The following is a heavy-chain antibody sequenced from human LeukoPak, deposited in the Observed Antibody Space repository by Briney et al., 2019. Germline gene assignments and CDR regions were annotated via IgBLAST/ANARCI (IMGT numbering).Heavy chain of an antibody. CDR2: ISSGSSYI. CDR3: ARDLVADRITIFGVVPDPLIYYYGMDV. V-gene: IGHV3-21*01. CDR1: GFTFSTCR. D-gene: IGHD3-3*01. J-gene: IGHJ6*02. Sequence: GGSLRLSCAASGFTFSTCRMNWVRQAPGKGLEWVSSISSGSSYIYYADSVKGRFTISRDNAKNSLYLHMNSLRAEDTAVYYCARDLVADRITIFGVVPDPLIYYYGMDVWGQGTTVTVSS.